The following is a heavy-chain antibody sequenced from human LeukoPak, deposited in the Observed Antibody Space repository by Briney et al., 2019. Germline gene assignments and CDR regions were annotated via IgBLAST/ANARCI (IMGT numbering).Heavy chain of an antibody. Sequence: GGSLRLSCAVSGFRFSSYEMSWVRQAPGKGLEWVSHINRAGTTENYADSVKGRFTISRDNAKNSLYLQMYSLRAEDTAVYYCARGEQLNYFAYWGQGTLVTVSS. CDR1: GFRFSSYE. CDR2: INRAGTTE. D-gene: IGHD1-26*01. CDR3: ARGEQLNYFAY. J-gene: IGHJ4*02. V-gene: IGHV3-48*03.